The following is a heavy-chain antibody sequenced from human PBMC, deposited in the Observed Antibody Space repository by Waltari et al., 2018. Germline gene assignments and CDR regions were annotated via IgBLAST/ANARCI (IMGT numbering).Heavy chain of an antibody. D-gene: IGHD3-10*01. Sequence: QLQLQESGPALVRHSETLSLSCTVSGGSVSMPAYYWRWVRQSPGKGLEWIETIYYSGSTSYNPSLKSRVTISIDTSKNQLSLELTSVTAADTAIYYCASHLWYRDLSRVAFDFWGQGTLVAVSS. CDR2: IYYSGST. V-gene: IGHV4-39*07. CDR1: GGSVSMPAYY. CDR3: ASHLWYRDLSRVAFDF. J-gene: IGHJ4*02.